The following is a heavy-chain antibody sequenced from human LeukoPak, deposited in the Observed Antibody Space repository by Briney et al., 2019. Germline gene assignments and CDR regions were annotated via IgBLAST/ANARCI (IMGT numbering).Heavy chain of an antibody. D-gene: IGHD6-19*01. V-gene: IGHV3-30-3*01. CDR1: GFTFSSYT. J-gene: IGHJ4*02. Sequence: GGSLRLSCAASGFTFSSYTMHWVRQAPGKGLEWVAVMSYAGVNNFYADSVKGRFTISRDNSENTLYLQMNSLRAEDTALYYCAGDRGSGPPYYFDSWGQGTLVTVSS. CDR2: MSYAGVNN. CDR3: AGDRGSGPPYYFDS.